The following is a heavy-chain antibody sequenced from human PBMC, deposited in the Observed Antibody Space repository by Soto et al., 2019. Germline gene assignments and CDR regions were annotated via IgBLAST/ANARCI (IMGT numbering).Heavy chain of an antibody. CDR3: ASCSYDFWSGYPYYFDY. Sequence: SETLSLTCTVSGGSISSYYSSWIRQPPGKGLEWIGYIYYSGSTNYNPSLKSRVTISVDTSKNQFSLKLSSVTAADTAVYYCASCSYDFWSGYPYYFDYWGQGTLVTVSS. V-gene: IGHV4-59*01. J-gene: IGHJ4*02. CDR2: IYYSGST. CDR1: GGSISSYY. D-gene: IGHD3-3*01.